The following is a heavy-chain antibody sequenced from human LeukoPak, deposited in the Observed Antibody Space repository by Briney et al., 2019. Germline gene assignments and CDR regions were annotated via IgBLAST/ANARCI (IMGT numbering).Heavy chain of an antibody. Sequence: SETLSLTCTVSGGSISNYYWSWIRQPPGKGLEWIGYIYYSGSAKYNPSLKSRVTISVDTSKNQFSLRLSSVTAADTAVYYCARDWGVSARPGYMDVWGKGTTVTVSS. D-gene: IGHD6-6*01. J-gene: IGHJ6*03. CDR1: GGSISNYY. CDR2: IYYSGSA. CDR3: ARDWGVSARPGYMDV. V-gene: IGHV4-59*01.